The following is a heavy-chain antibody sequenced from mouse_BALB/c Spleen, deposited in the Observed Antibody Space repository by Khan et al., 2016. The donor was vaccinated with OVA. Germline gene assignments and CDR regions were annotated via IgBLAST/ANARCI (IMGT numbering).Heavy chain of an antibody. CDR3: TRGGGGNRFAY. J-gene: IGHJ3*01. CDR1: GYTFTDFT. CDR2: ISTYYGHA. Sequence: QVQLQQSGAELVRPGVSVKISCKGSGYTFTDFTMHWVKQRHAMSLEWIGVISTYYGHATYNQKFKDKATMTVDKSSSTAYMELARLTSEDSAIYYCTRGGGGNRFAYWGQGTLVTVSA. V-gene: IGHV1S137*01.